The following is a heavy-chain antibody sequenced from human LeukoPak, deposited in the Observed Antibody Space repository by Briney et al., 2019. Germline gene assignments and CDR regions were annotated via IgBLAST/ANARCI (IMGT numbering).Heavy chain of an antibody. Sequence: PSETLSLTCSVSGGSISSYYWSWIRQPPGKGLERIGYIYTSGSTNYNPSLKSRVAISVDTSKNQFSLKLRSATAADTAVYYCARQSTSSSWYNWFDPWGQGTLVTVSS. J-gene: IGHJ5*02. CDR2: IYTSGST. D-gene: IGHD6-13*01. CDR3: ARQSTSSSWYNWFDP. CDR1: GGSISSYY. V-gene: IGHV4-4*09.